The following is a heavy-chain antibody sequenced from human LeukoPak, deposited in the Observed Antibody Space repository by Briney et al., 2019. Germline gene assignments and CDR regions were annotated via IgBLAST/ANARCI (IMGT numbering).Heavy chain of an antibody. CDR1: GFTFSSYW. Sequence: GGSLRLSCAVSGFTFSSYWMHWVRHPPGKGLVWVSRINRDGSSTTYADSVKGRFTISRDNAKNTLYLQMNSLRAEDTAVYYCARGYSYGDGGYFDYWGLGTLVTVSS. CDR3: ARGYSYGDGGYFDY. D-gene: IGHD5-18*01. J-gene: IGHJ4*02. V-gene: IGHV3-74*01. CDR2: INRDGSST.